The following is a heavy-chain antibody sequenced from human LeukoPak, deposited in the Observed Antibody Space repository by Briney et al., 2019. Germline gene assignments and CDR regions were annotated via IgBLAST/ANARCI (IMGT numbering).Heavy chain of an antibody. D-gene: IGHD2-21*01. V-gene: IGHV4-59*12. J-gene: IGHJ2*01. CDR2: IYYSGST. Sequence: SETLSLTCTVSGGSISSYYWSWIRQPPGKGLEWLGSIYYSGSTNYHPSLKSRVTISLDTSKNQFSLKLSSVTAADTAVYYCAGDRSPHWYFDLWGRGTLVTVSS. CDR3: AGDRSPHWYFDL. CDR1: GGSISSYY.